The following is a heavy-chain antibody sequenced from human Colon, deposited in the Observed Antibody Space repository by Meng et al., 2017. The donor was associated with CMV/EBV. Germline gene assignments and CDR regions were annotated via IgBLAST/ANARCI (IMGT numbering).Heavy chain of an antibody. V-gene: IGHV4-31*11. CDR2: TDDSGTT. J-gene: IGHJ5*02. Sequence: AVTGGCVSSGAYHWSWVRQHPGKGLEGIGHTDDSGTTYYNPSLESRVSISVDTFKNQFSLKVNPVTAADTAVYYCAGYYVGRGGQGPWGQGTLVTVSS. CDR1: GGCVSSGAYH. CDR3: AGYYVGRGGQGP. D-gene: IGHD3-10*02.